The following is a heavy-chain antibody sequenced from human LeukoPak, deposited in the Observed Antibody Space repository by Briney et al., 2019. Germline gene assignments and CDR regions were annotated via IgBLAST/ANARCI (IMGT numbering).Heavy chain of an antibody. CDR2: INTDGSST. Sequence: GGSLRLSCAASEFTFSSYWMHWVRQAPGKGLVWVSRINTDGSSTNYADSVKGRFTISRDNAKNTLYLQMNSLRAEDTAVYYCARVRFCSSTGCYSYFDYWGQGTLVTVSS. CDR3: ARVRFCSSTGCYSYFDY. CDR1: EFTFSSYW. D-gene: IGHD2-2*02. V-gene: IGHV3-74*01. J-gene: IGHJ4*02.